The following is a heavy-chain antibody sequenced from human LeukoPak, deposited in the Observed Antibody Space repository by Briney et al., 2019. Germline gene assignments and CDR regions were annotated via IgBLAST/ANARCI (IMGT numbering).Heavy chain of an antibody. CDR1: GFTVSSNY. V-gene: IGHV3-53*01. Sequence: PGGSLRLSCAASGFTVSSNYMSWVRQAPGKGLEWVSVIYSGGSTYYADSVKGRFTISRDNSKNTLYLQMNSLRAEDTAVYYCARDECSGGSCFFDYWGQGTLVTVSS. CDR3: ARDECSGGSCFFDY. J-gene: IGHJ4*02. CDR2: IYSGGST. D-gene: IGHD2-15*01.